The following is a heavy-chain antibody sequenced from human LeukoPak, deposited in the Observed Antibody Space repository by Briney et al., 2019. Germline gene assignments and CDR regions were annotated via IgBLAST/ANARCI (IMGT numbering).Heavy chain of an antibody. CDR3: ATSGLWFGEWTFDY. V-gene: IGHV4-31*03. D-gene: IGHD3-10*01. CDR1: GGSISSGGYY. CDR2: IYYSGST. Sequence: SETLSLTCTVSGGSISSGGYYWSWIRQHPGKGLEWIGYIYYSGSTYYNPSLKSRVTISVDTSKDQFSLKLSSVTAADTAVYYCATSGLWFGEWTFDYWGQGTLVTVSS. J-gene: IGHJ4*02.